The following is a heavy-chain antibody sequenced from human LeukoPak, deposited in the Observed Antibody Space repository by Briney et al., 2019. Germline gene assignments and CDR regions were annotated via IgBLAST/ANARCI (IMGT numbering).Heavy chain of an antibody. J-gene: IGHJ3*02. V-gene: IGHV4-59*01. CDR3: ARDSIMVRGVTGAFDI. CDR2: IYYSGST. Sequence: ASETLSLTCTVSGGSISSYYWSWIRQPPGKGLEWIGYIYYSGSTNCNPSLKSRVTISVDTSKNQFSLKLSSVTAADTAVYYCARDSIMVRGVTGAFDIWGQGTMVTVSS. D-gene: IGHD3-10*01. CDR1: GGSISSYY.